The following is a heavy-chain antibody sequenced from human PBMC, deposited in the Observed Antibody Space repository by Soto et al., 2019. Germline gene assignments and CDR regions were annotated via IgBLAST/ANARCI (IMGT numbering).Heavy chain of an antibody. J-gene: IGHJ4*02. V-gene: IGHV1-18*01. CDR1: GYTLISYG. CDR2: ISAYNGNT. CDR3: ARDNFFYDSIGYCARGVLH. D-gene: IGHD3-22*01. Sequence: ASVKVSCKASGYTLISYGISWVRQAPGQGLECMGWISAYNGNTKYAQKFQGRVTMTTDTSTSTAYMELRSLRSDDTAVYYCARDNFFYDSIGYCARGVLHWAQGTLVTVSS.